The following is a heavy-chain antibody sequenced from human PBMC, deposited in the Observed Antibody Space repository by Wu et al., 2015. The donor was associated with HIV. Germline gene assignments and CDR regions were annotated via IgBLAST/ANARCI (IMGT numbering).Heavy chain of an antibody. Sequence: QVQLVQSGPELRRPGASVKVSCKTSGYTFTNHHITWVRQATGLGLEWVGWVNPATGETDCAQKFQGRVTITRDTSIDTTYMEVTSLTSDDTAVYYCARAPKYYYDSSGTPGWFDPWGQGTLVTVSS. CDR2: VNPATGET. J-gene: IGHJ5*02. CDR1: GYTFTNHH. V-gene: IGHV1-8*02. D-gene: IGHD3-22*01. CDR3: ARAPKYYYDSSGTPGWFDP.